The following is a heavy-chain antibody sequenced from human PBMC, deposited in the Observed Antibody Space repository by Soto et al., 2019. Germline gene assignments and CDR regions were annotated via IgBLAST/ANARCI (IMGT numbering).Heavy chain of an antibody. J-gene: IGHJ5*02. Sequence: SGGSLRLSCAASGFTFSSYWMGWVRQAPGKGLEWVANINQYGNDKYYVDSVKGRFTISRDNAKNSLFLQMDNLRVDDTAIYYCARDKAAGGFDLWGQGILVTVSS. CDR2: INQYGNDK. CDR3: ARDKAAGGFDL. CDR1: GFTFSSYW. V-gene: IGHV3-7*01.